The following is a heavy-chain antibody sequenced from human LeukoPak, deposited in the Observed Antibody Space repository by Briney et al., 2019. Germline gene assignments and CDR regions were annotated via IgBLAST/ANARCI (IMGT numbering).Heavy chain of an antibody. CDR1: GGSISSSNW. Sequence: SETLSLTCAVSGGSISSSNWWSWVRQPPGKGLEWIGETYHSGSANYNPSLKSRVTISVDKSKNQFSLKLTSVTAADTAVYYCGGYSSSWNGWFDPWGQGTLVTVSS. CDR2: TYHSGSA. D-gene: IGHD6-13*01. CDR3: GGYSSSWNGWFDP. V-gene: IGHV4-4*02. J-gene: IGHJ5*02.